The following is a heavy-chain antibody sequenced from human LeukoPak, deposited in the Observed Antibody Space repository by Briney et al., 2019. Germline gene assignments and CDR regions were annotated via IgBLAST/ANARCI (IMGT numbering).Heavy chain of an antibody. Sequence: GGSLRPSCAASGFTFSSYSMNWVRQAPGKGLEWVSSISSSSSYIYYADSVKGRFTISRDNAKNSLYPQMNSLRAEDTAVYYCARDLYFYYYDSSGYSYWGQGTLVTVSS. D-gene: IGHD3-22*01. V-gene: IGHV3-21*01. CDR1: GFTFSSYS. J-gene: IGHJ4*02. CDR2: ISSSSSYI. CDR3: ARDLYFYYYDSSGYSY.